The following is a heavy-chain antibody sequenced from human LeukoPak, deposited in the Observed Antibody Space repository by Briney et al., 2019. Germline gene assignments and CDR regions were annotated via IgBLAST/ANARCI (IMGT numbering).Heavy chain of an antibody. D-gene: IGHD3-3*01. CDR3: ARDWSGWDV. CDR2: ISSSSSYI. CDR1: GFTFSSYA. J-gene: IGHJ6*04. Sequence: PGGSLRLSCAASGFTFSSYAISWVRQAPGKGLEWVSSISSSSSYIYYADSVKGRFTISRDDAKSSLYLQMNSLRAEDTAVYYCARDWSGWDVWGKGTTVTVSS. V-gene: IGHV3-21*01.